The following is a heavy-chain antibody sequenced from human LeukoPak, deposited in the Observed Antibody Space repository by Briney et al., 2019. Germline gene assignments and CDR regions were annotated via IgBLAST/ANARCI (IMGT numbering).Heavy chain of an antibody. Sequence: SETLSLTCTVSGASISSGAYYWSWIRQLPGKGLEWIGYIFYSGSTYYNPSLKSRTTISRDTSKAQFSLRLSSVTAADTAIYFCARLGATSTYYFDHWGQGTLVTVSS. CDR1: GASISSGAYY. J-gene: IGHJ4*02. CDR2: IFYSGST. CDR3: ARLGATSTYYFDH. D-gene: IGHD1-26*01. V-gene: IGHV4-31*03.